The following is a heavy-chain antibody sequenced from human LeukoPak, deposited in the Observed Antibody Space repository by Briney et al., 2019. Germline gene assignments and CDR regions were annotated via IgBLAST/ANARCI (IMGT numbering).Heavy chain of an antibody. CDR3: AKVKGFMVRVPFDY. D-gene: IGHD3-10*01. J-gene: IGHJ4*02. V-gene: IGHV3-23*01. Sequence: PGGSLRLSCAASGFTFSSYGMSWVRQAPGKGLEWVSAISGSGGSTYYADSVKGRFTISRDNSKNTLYLQMNSLRAEDTAVYYRAKVKGFMVRVPFDYWGQGTLVTVSS. CDR1: GFTFSSYG. CDR2: ISGSGGST.